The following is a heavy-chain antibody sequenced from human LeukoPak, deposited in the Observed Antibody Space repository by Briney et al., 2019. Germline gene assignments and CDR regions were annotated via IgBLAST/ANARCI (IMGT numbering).Heavy chain of an antibody. J-gene: IGHJ4*02. D-gene: IGHD3-3*01. CDR3: ARDPGDYDFWSGPGVDY. V-gene: IGHV3-33*01. CDR1: GFTFSSYG. CDR2: IWYDGSNK. Sequence: GGSLRLSCAASGFTFSSYGMHWVRQAPGKGLEWVAVIWYDGSNKYYADSVKGRFTISRDNSKNTLYLQMNSLSAEDTAVYYCARDPGDYDFWSGPGVDYWGQGTLVTVSS.